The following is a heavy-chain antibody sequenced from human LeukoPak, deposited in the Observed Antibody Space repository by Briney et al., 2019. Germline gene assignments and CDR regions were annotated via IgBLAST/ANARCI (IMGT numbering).Heavy chain of an antibody. CDR1: GGSISSYY. Sequence: SETLSLTCTVSGGSISSYYWSWIRQPPGKGLEWIGYIYYSGSTNYNPSLKSRVTISVDTSKNQFSLKLSSVTAADTAVYYCARGRPWPAEYYFDYWGQGKLVTVSS. CDR3: ARGRPWPAEYYFDY. D-gene: IGHD6-6*01. CDR2: IYYSGST. J-gene: IGHJ4*02. V-gene: IGHV4-59*01.